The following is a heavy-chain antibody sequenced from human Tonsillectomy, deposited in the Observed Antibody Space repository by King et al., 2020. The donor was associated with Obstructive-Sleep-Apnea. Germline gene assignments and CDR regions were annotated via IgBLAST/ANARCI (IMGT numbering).Heavy chain of an antibody. Sequence: QLVQSGAEVKKPGSSVKVSCKASGGTFGSYVISWVRQAPGQGLEWMGGIIPILGIANYAQKFQGRVTITADKSTSTAYMELTSLRSEDTAVYYCASPFLAYCGGDCYSVAFDIWGQGTTVTVSS. CDR3: ASPFLAYCGGDCYSVAFDI. CDR1: GGTFGSYV. D-gene: IGHD2-21*02. J-gene: IGHJ3*02. V-gene: IGHV1-69*10. CDR2: IIPILGIA.